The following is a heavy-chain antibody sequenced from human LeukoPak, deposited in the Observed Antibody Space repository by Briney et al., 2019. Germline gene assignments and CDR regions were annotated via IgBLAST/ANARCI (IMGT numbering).Heavy chain of an antibody. CDR3: ASDREYYYGSGSFDY. V-gene: IGHV3-7*04. J-gene: IGHJ4*02. CDR2: IKQDGSEK. Sequence: PGGSLRLSCAASGFTFSSYWMTWVRQAPGKGLEWVATIKQDGSEKYYVDSVKGRFTISRDNTKNSLYLQMSGLSTEDTAVYYCASDREYYYGSGSFDYWGQGTRVTVSS. CDR1: GFTFSSYW. D-gene: IGHD3-10*01.